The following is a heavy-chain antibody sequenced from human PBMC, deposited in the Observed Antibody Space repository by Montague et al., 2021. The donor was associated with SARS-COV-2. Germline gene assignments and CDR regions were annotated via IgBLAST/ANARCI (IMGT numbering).Heavy chain of an antibody. D-gene: IGHD4-23*01. CDR1: GASVSSRRYY. V-gene: IGHV4-39*01. CDR3: ARRGGSGGPRFDY. Sequence: SETLSLTCTVSGASVSSRRYYWGWIRQPPGKGLEWIGRIYYSGSTYYNPSLKSRVTISVDTSKNQFSLKLSSVTAADTAVYYCARRGGSGGPRFDYWGQGTQVSVSS. J-gene: IGHJ4*02. CDR2: IYYSGST.